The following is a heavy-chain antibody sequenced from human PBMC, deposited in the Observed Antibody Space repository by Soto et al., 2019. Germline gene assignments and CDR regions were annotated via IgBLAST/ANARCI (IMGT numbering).Heavy chain of an antibody. J-gene: IGHJ4*01. CDR2: SDYSVST. D-gene: IGHD2-21*02. V-gene: IGHV4-39*01. CDR1: GDSISSRSYY. Sequence: PAETLSLTCTVTGDSISSRSYYWGWIPHPPGKGLEWIGSSDYSVSTCNNPSLRSRVSMAIDTSKDQFSLKLKSVTAADTALYLCARQLTSLATQAYCDVWGPGLLVTFSA. CDR3: ARQLTSLATQAYCDV.